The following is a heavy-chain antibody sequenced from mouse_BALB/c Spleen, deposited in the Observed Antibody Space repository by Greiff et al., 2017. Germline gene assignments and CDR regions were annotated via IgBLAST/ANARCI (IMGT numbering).Heavy chain of an antibody. V-gene: IGHV14-3*02. CDR2: IDPANGNT. J-gene: IGHJ3*01. Sequence: EVQLPQSGAELVKPGASVKLSCTASGFNIKDTYMHWVKQRPEQGLEWIGRIDPANGNTKYDPKFQGKATITADTSSNTAYLQLSSLTSEDTAVYYCAYFTAWFAYWGQGTLVTVSA. CDR1: GFNIKDTY. CDR3: AYFTAWFAY. D-gene: IGHD1-1*01.